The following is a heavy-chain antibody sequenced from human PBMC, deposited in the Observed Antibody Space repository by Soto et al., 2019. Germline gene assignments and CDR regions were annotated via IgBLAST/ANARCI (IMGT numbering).Heavy chain of an antibody. Sequence: RGESLKISCKGSGYSFTSYWIGWVRQMPGKGLEWMGIIYPGDSDTRYSPSFQGQVTISADKSISTAYLQWSSLKASDTAMYYCARHGGLYSGYDSTNYYYYGMDVWGQGTTVTVSS. CDR3: ARHGGLYSGYDSTNYYYYGMDV. V-gene: IGHV5-51*01. CDR1: GYSFTSYW. D-gene: IGHD5-12*01. CDR2: IYPGDSDT. J-gene: IGHJ6*02.